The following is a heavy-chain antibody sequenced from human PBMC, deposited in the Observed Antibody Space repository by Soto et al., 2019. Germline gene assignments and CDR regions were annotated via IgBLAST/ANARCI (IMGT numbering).Heavy chain of an antibody. CDR3: ARLRTYYDFWSGYPDY. D-gene: IGHD3-3*01. V-gene: IGHV4-59*08. Sequence: SETLSLTCTVSGGSISSYYWSWIRQPPGKGLEWIGYIYYSGSTNYNPSLKSRVTISVDTSKNQFSLKLSSVTAADTAVYYCARLRTYYDFWSGYPDYWGQGTLVTVSS. J-gene: IGHJ4*02. CDR1: GGSISSYY. CDR2: IYYSGST.